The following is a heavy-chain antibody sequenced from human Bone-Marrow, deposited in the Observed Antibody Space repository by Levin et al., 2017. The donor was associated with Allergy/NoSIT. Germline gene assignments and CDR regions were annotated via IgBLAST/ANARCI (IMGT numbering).Heavy chain of an antibody. D-gene: IGHD1-26*01. V-gene: IGHV1-2*06. CDR1: GYTFTGYY. CDR3: ARGEPGMGYDAFDI. J-gene: IGHJ3*02. CDR2: INPNSGDT. Sequence: VASVKVSCKASGYTFTGYYVHWVRQAPGQGLEWMGRINPNSGDTNSAQKFQGRVTLTRDTSISTAYMDLDSLTSDDTAVYYCARGEPGMGYDAFDIWGQGTRVTVSS.